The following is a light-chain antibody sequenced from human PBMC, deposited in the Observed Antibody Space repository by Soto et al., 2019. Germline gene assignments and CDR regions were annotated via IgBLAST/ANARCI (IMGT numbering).Light chain of an antibody. J-gene: IGKJ2*01. CDR1: QSVASN. V-gene: IGKV3-15*01. CDR3: QQYHNWPPQYT. Sequence: EIVMTQSPASLSVSPGDGATLSCRASQSVASNVAWYQQKPGQGPRLLIHGASTRAVGVPARFSGSGSGTDFRLTIHSLQSEDFAVYYCQQYHNWPPQYTFGQGTKLQIK. CDR2: GAS.